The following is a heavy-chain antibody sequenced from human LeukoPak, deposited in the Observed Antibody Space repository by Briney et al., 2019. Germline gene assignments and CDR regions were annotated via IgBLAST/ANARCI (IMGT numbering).Heavy chain of an antibody. CDR2: INPSGGST. Sequence: ASVKVSCKASGYTFTSYYMHWVRQAPGQGLEWMGIINPSGGSTSYAQKFQGRVTMNRDTSTSTVYMELSSLRSEDTAVYYCARDQPNYYGSENWFDPWGQGTLVTVSS. CDR3: ARDQPNYYGSENWFDP. J-gene: IGHJ5*02. D-gene: IGHD3-10*01. V-gene: IGHV1-46*01. CDR1: GYTFTSYY.